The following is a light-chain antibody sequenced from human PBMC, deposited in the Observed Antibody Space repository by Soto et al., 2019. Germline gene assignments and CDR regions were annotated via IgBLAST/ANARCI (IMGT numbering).Light chain of an antibody. CDR2: SNN. CDR3: AAWDDSLNGVV. J-gene: IGLJ2*01. Sequence: QSVLTQPPSASGTPGQRVTISCSGSSSNIGSNTVNWYQQLPGTAPKLLIDSNNQRPSGVPDRFSGSKSGTSASLAISGLQSEDEADYYCAAWDDSLNGVVFDGGTKLTVL. V-gene: IGLV1-44*01. CDR1: SSNIGSNT.